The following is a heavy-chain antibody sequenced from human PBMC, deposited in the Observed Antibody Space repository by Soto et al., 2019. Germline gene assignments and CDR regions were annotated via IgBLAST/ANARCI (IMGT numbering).Heavy chain of an antibody. CDR1: GYSFTSYW. CDR2: IYPGDSDT. V-gene: IGHV5-51*01. J-gene: IGHJ4*02. CDR3: ARRLCDAFWGPLDFFYY. D-gene: IGHD3-16*01. Sequence: GESLKISCKGSGYSFTSYWIAWVRQMPGKGLEWMGIIYPGDSDTTYSPSFQGHVTISADKSISTAYLQWSSLKASDTAMYYCARRLCDAFWGPLDFFYYWGQGSLVPVSS.